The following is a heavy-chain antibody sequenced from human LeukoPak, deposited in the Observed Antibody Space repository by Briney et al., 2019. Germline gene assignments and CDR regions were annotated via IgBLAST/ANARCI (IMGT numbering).Heavy chain of an antibody. CDR1: GFTFSSYG. J-gene: IGHJ6*03. Sequence: GGSLRLSCAASGFTFSSYGMSWVRQAPGKGLEWVSAISGSGGSTYYADSVKGRFTISRDNSKNTLYLQMNSLRAEDTAVYYCAKYGDYEGAYYYYYMDVWGKGTTVTISS. V-gene: IGHV3-23*01. CDR2: ISGSGGST. CDR3: AKYGDYEGAYYYYYMDV. D-gene: IGHD4-17*01.